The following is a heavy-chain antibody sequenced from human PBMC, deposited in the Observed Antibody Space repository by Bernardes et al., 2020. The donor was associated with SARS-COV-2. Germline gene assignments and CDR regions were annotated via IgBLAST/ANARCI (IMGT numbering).Heavy chain of an antibody. CDR3: ARDGRDGEDYCYGMDV. V-gene: IGHV3-21*01. J-gene: IGHJ6*02. D-gene: IGHD2-15*01. Sequence: GGSLRLSCAASGFTFSSYSMNWVRQAPGKGLEWVSSISSSSSYIYYVDSVKGRFTISRDNAKNSLYLQMNSLRAEDTAVYYCARDGRDGEDYCYGMDVWGQGTTVTVSS. CDR1: GFTFSSYS. CDR2: ISSSSSYI.